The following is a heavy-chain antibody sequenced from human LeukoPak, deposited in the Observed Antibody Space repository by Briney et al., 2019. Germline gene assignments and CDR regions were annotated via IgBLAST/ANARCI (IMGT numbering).Heavy chain of an antibody. D-gene: IGHD6-19*01. V-gene: IGHV1-2*02. CDR1: GYTFTSYG. J-gene: IGHJ3*01. CDR2: INPNSGYT. CDR3: ARVREDIFVAATDGVAFDL. Sequence: ASVKVSCKASGYTFTSYGISWVRQAPGQGLEWMGWINPNSGYTHSPQKYQGRVTMTRDTFISTAYMELTRLRSDDTAIYYCARVREDIFVAATDGVAFDLWGQGTMLTVSS.